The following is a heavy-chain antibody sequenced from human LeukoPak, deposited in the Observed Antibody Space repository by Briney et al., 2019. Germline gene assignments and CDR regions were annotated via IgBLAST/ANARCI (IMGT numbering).Heavy chain of an antibody. Sequence: GGSLRLSCTVSGFTVSSNSMSWVRQAPGKGLEWVSFIYSDNTHYSDSEKGRFTISRDNSKNTLYPQMNSLRAEDTAVYYCARRAGAYSHPYDYWGQGTLVTVSS. V-gene: IGHV3-53*01. J-gene: IGHJ4*02. CDR1: GFTVSSNS. D-gene: IGHD4/OR15-4a*01. CDR3: ARRAGAYSHPYDY. CDR2: IYSDNT.